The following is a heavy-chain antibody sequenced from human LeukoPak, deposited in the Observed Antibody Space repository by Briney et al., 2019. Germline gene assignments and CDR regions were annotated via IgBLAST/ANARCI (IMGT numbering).Heavy chain of an antibody. CDR1: GGTFSSYA. CDR3: ARVPVVPAAMDFDY. Sequence: SVKVSCKASGGTFSSYAISWVRQAPGQGLEWMGGIIPIFGTANYAQKFQGRVTMTTDTSTSTAYMELRSLRSDDTAVYYCARVPVVPAAMDFDYWGRGTLVTVSS. J-gene: IGHJ4*02. V-gene: IGHV1-69*05. D-gene: IGHD2-2*01. CDR2: IIPIFGTA.